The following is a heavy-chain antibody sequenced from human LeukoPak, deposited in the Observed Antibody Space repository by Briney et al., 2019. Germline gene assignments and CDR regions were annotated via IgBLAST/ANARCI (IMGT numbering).Heavy chain of an antibody. CDR2: IKQDGSEQ. V-gene: IGHV3-7*01. J-gene: IGHJ4*02. CDR3: VRWATSFDF. Sequence: GGSLRLSCAASGFTLSDYWMSWVLQASGKGLEWVANIKQDGSEQYYLDSVTGRFTISGDNAKNSLYLQMTSLRAEDTAVYYCVRWATSFDFWGQGALVTVSS. D-gene: IGHD6-6*01. CDR1: GFTLSDYW.